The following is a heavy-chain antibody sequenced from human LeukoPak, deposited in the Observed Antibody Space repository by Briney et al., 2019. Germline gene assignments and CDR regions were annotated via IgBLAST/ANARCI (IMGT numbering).Heavy chain of an antibody. CDR2: IFYSGTT. CDR3: ARARGWQPNYYYYDMDV. V-gene: IGHV4-39*01. D-gene: IGHD2-15*01. Sequence: PSETLSLTCTVSGGSISSSDFYWGWIRQPPGKGLEHIGSIFYSGTTYYNPSLKSRITMSVDTSKNQFSLKLSSVTAADTAVYYCARARGWQPNYYYYDMDVWGTGTMVTVSS. J-gene: IGHJ6*03. CDR1: GGSISSSDFY.